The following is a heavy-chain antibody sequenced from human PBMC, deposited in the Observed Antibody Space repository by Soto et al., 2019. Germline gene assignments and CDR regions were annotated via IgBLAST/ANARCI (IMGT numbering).Heavy chain of an antibody. CDR1: GGTFSSYA. Sequence: QVQLVQSGAEVKKPGSSVKVSCKASGGTFSSYAISWVRQAPGQGLEWMGGIIPIFGTANYAQKFQGRVTITADESTSTAYMELSRLRSEDTAVYYCARWFRGDWRYYYYGMDVWGQGTTVTVSS. CDR2: IIPIFGTA. V-gene: IGHV1-69*01. CDR3: ARWFRGDWRYYYYGMDV. D-gene: IGHD2-21*02. J-gene: IGHJ6*02.